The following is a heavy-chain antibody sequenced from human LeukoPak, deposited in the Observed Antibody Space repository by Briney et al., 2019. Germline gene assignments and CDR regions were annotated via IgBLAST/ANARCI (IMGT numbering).Heavy chain of an antibody. Sequence: GVSLRLSCAASGFTFSSYAMHWVRQAPGKGLEWVAVISYDGSNKYYADSVKGRFTISRDNSKNTLYLQMNSLRAEDTAVYYCARDNAPGWLNHWGQGTLVTVSS. CDR1: GFTFSSYA. J-gene: IGHJ5*02. CDR2: ISYDGSNK. D-gene: IGHD2-2*01. V-gene: IGHV3-30-3*01. CDR3: ARDNAPGWLNH.